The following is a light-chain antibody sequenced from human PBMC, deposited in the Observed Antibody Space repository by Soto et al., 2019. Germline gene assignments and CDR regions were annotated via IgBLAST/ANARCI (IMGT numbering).Light chain of an antibody. V-gene: IGLV2-8*01. Sequence: QSVLTQPTSASGSPGQSVTISCSGTSSDVGGYNYVSWYQQHPGKAPKLMIYEVNKRPSGVHDRFSGSKSGNTASLTVSGLQAEDEADYYCRSYAGSSYVVFGGGTKVTVL. CDR2: EVN. CDR1: SSDVGGYNY. J-gene: IGLJ2*01. CDR3: RSYAGSSYVV.